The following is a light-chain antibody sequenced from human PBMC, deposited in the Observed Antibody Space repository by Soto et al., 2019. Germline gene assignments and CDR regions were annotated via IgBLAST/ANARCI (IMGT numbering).Light chain of an antibody. Sequence: SYELTQPPSVSVSPGQTASISCSGDKLGDKFTSWYQQMPGQPPVLVIYQDRKRPSGIPERFSGSNSGTTATLTISGTQPMDEADYYCQARDTSVVFGGGTKLTVL. V-gene: IGLV3-1*01. CDR3: QARDTSVV. CDR2: QDR. CDR1: KLGDKF. J-gene: IGLJ2*01.